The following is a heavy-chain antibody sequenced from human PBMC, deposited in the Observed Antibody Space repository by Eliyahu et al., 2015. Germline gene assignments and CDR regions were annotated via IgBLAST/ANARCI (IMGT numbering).Heavy chain of an antibody. CDR3: ARAKGYYDILTSP. CDR2: MNPNSGNT. Sequence: QVQLVQSGAEVKKPGAXVKVSCKAXGXXFTSYDINWVRQATGQGLEWMGWMNPNSGNTGYAQKFQGRVTMTRNTSISTAYMELSSLRSEDTAVYYCARAKGYYDILTSPWGQGTLVTVSS. CDR1: GXXFTSYD. V-gene: IGHV1-8*01. J-gene: IGHJ5*02. D-gene: IGHD3-9*01.